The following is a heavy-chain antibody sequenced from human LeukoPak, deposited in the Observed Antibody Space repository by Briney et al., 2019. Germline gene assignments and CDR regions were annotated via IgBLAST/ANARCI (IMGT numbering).Heavy chain of an antibody. J-gene: IGHJ4*02. CDR3: ARENYYDATMFDY. CDR2: INSDGSST. Sequence: PGGSLGLSCAASGFTFSSYWMHWVRQAPGKGLVWVSRINSDGSSTSYADSVKGRFTISRNNAKNTLYLQMNSLRAEDTAVYYCARENYYDATMFDYWGQGTLVTVSS. D-gene: IGHD3-22*01. V-gene: IGHV3-74*01. CDR1: GFTFSSYW.